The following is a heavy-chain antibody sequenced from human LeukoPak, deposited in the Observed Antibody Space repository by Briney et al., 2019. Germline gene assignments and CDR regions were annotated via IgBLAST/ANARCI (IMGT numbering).Heavy chain of an antibody. D-gene: IGHD4-17*01. Sequence: SETLSLTCTVSGGSISSYYWSWIRQPPGKGLEWIGYIYYSGSTNYNPSLKSRVTISVDTSKNQFSLKLSSVTAADTAVYYCARADYGDYGDAFDIWGQGTMVTVSS. V-gene: IGHV4-59*01. CDR1: GGSISSYY. CDR2: IYYSGST. J-gene: IGHJ3*02. CDR3: ARADYGDYGDAFDI.